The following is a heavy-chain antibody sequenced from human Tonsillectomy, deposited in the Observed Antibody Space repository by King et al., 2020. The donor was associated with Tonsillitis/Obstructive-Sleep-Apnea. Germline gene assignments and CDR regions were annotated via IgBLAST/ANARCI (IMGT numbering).Heavy chain of an antibody. D-gene: IGHD2-2*01. Sequence: QLVQSGAEVKKPGASVKVSCKASGYTFTGYYIHWVRQAPGQGLEWMGGINPNSGGTNFAQKFQGWVTMPRDTSISTAYMELSRLRSDDTAVYYCARQARYCRGTSCPTYYYMDVWGNGTTVTVSS. CDR3: ARQARYCRGTSCPTYYYMDV. V-gene: IGHV1-2*04. CDR1: GYTFTGYY. CDR2: INPNSGGT. J-gene: IGHJ6*03.